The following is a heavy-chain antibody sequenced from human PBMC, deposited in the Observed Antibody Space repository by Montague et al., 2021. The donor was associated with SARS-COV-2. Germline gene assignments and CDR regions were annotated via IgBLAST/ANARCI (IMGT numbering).Heavy chain of an antibody. J-gene: IGHJ6*02. D-gene: IGHD4-17*01. CDR2: INHSGST. Sequence: SETLSLTCAVYGGSFSGYYWSWIRQPPGKGLEWIGEINHSGSTNSNPSLKRRVTISVDTSKNQFSLKLSSVTAAGTAVYYCARGRTVTTFYYYYYGIDVWGQGTTVTVSS. CDR1: GGSFSGYY. CDR3: ARGRTVTTFYYYYYGIDV. V-gene: IGHV4-34*01.